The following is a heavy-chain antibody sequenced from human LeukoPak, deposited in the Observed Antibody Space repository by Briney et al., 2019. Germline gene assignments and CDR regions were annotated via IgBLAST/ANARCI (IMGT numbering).Heavy chain of an antibody. CDR3: ARAFRWELQYYFDY. V-gene: IGHV4-31*03. D-gene: IGHD1-26*01. CDR2: IYYSGST. Sequence: PSQTLSLTCTVSGGSISSGGYYWSWIRQHPGKGLEWIGYIYYSGSTYYNPSLKSRVTISVDTSKNQFSLKLSSVTAADKAVYYCARAFRWELQYYFDYWGQGTLVTVSS. CDR1: GGSISSGGYY. J-gene: IGHJ4*02.